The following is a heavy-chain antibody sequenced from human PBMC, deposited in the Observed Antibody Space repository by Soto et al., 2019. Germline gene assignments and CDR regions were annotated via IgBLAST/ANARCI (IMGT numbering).Heavy chain of an antibody. D-gene: IGHD2-15*01. CDR2: IKSKTDGGTT. CDR3: TTELWLLDAFDI. CDR1: GFTFSNAW. J-gene: IGHJ3*02. V-gene: IGHV3-15*01. Sequence: NPGGSLRLSCAASGFTFSNAWMSWVRQAPGKGLEWVGRIKSKTDGGTTDYAAPVKGRFTISRDDSKNTLYLQMNSLKTEDTAVYYCTTELWLLDAFDIWGQGTMVTVSS.